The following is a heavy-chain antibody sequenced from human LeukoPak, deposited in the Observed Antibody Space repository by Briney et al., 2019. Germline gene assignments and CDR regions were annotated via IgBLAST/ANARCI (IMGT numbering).Heavy chain of an antibody. CDR2: INPSGGST. Sequence: ASVKVSCKASGYTFTSYYMHWVRQAPGQGLEWMGIINPSGGSTSYAQKFQGRVTITRDTSTSTVYMELSSLRSEDTAVYYCARDRWDWNDSVNWFDPWGQGTLVTVSS. CDR1: GYTFTSYY. CDR3: ARDRWDWNDSVNWFDP. D-gene: IGHD1-1*01. V-gene: IGHV1-46*01. J-gene: IGHJ5*02.